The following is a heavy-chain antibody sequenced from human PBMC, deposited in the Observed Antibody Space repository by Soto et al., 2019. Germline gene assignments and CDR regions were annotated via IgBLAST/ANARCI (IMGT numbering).Heavy chain of an antibody. CDR2: VYWDDDK. CDR1: GFSLSTTTMG. V-gene: IGHV2-5*02. J-gene: IGHJ4*02. Sequence: QITLKESGPTLIKPTQTLTLTCTFSGFSLSTTTMGVGWFRQPPGKALEWLALVYWDDDKRYSPSLKNRLTITKDTSKNQVVLTVANMDPVDTATYYGVHGKWVFRGIIGFDFWGQGALVTVSS. CDR3: VHGKWVFRGIIGFDF. D-gene: IGHD3-16*02.